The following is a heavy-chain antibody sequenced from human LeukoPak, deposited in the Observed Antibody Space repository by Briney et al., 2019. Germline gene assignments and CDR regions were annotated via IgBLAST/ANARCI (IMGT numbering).Heavy chain of an antibody. Sequence: GTSVRVSCKTSGYSFNDYYLHWVRQAPGQGLEWMGWINPNSGRTHYAPKFQGRVTLTTDTSITTAYMELSSLISGDTALYYCARDSSDILTGYYHFWGQVPLVTVSS. V-gene: IGHV1-2*02. CDR2: INPNSGRT. CDR3: ARDSSDILTGYYHF. CDR1: GYSFNDYY. J-gene: IGHJ1*01. D-gene: IGHD3-9*01.